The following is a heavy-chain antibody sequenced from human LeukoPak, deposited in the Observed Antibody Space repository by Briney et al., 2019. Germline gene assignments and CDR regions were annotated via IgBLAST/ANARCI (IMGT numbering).Heavy chain of an antibody. CDR1: GATFSSYA. D-gene: IGHD3-22*01. CDR3: AGGTFRYDSSGYYPDAFDI. Sequence: GASVKVSCKASGATFSSYAISWVRQAPGQGLEWMGGIIPIFGTANYAQKFQGRVTITADESTSTAYMELSSLRSEDTAVYYCAGGTFRYDSSGYYPDAFDIWGQGTMVTVSS. J-gene: IGHJ3*02. V-gene: IGHV1-69*13. CDR2: IIPIFGTA.